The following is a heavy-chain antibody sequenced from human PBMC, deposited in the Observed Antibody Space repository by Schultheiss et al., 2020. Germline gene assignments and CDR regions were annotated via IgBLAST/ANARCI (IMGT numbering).Heavy chain of an antibody. Sequence: GSLRLSCTVSGYSISSGYYWGWIRQPPGKGLEWIGSIYTSGSTNYNPSLKSRVTISVDTSKNQFSLKLSSVTAADTAVYYCARDRRLYYDILTGSMDYYYYGMDVWGQGTTVTVSS. D-gene: IGHD3-9*01. CDR1: GYSISSGYY. CDR3: ARDRRLYYDILTGSMDYYYYGMDV. J-gene: IGHJ6*02. V-gene: IGHV4-38-2*02. CDR2: IYTSGST.